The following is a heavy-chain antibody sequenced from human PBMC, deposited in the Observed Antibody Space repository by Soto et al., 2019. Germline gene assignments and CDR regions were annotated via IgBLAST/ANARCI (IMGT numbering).Heavy chain of an antibody. J-gene: IGHJ6*02. V-gene: IGHV1-3*01. D-gene: IGHD3-22*01. Sequence: ASVKVSCKASGYTFTSYAMHWVRQAPGQRLEWMGWINAGNGNTKYSQKFQGRVTITRDTSASTAYMELSSLRSEDTAVYYCSRGPYDSSGYSRDYYYYGMDVWGQGTTVTVSS. CDR2: INAGNGNT. CDR3: SRGPYDSSGYSRDYYYYGMDV. CDR1: GYTFTSYA.